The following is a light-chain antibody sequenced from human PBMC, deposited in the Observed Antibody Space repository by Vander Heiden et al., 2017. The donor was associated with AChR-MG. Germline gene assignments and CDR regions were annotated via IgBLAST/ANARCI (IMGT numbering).Light chain of an antibody. CDR3: CSYAGDSAYV. J-gene: IGLJ1*01. CDR2: DVN. CDR1: SSDVGSYNL. Sequence: SALTQPAPVSGSPGQSITISCTGTSSDVGSYNLVSWYQQHPGKAPKLMIYDVNKRPSGVSNRFSGSKSGNTASLTISGLQAEDEADYYCCSYAGDSAYVFGTGTKVTVL. V-gene: IGLV2-23*02.